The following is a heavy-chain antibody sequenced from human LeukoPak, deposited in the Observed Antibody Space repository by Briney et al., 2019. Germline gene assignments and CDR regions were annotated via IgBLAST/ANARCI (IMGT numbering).Heavy chain of an antibody. J-gene: IGHJ4*02. Sequence: GGSLRLSCAASGFTFSSYAMHWVRQAPGKGLEWVAVISYDGSNKYYADSVKGRFTISRDNSKNTLYLQMNSLRAEDTAVYYCARDGPVPAGGIDYWGQGTLVTVSS. CDR3: ARDGPVPAGGIDY. V-gene: IGHV3-30-3*01. CDR2: ISYDGSNK. CDR1: GFTFSSYA. D-gene: IGHD2-2*01.